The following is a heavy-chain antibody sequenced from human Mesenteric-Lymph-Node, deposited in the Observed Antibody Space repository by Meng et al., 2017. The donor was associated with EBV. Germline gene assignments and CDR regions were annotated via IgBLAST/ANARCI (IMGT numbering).Heavy chain of an antibody. V-gene: IGHV3-11*01. D-gene: IGHD3-22*01. CDR1: GCTFSDYH. Sequence: VYGVESVGGLVKPGGSLRVSCEASGCTFSDYHMSWTRQAPGKGPEWVSYISVGATTIYYADSVKGRFTISRDNAKNSLYLQMNSLRAEDTAVYYCASHDTSAYFNSWGQGTLVTVSS. CDR3: ASHDTSAYFNS. J-gene: IGHJ4*02. CDR2: ISVGATTI.